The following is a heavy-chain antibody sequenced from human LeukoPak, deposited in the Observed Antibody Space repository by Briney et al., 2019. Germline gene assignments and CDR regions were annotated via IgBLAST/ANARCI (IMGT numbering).Heavy chain of an antibody. V-gene: IGHV4-39*07. CDR3: ARLRLPRWSLFDY. CDR2: IYYSGST. J-gene: IGHJ4*02. Sequence: SETLSLTCTVSGGSISSSSYYWGWIRQPPGEGLEWIGSIYYSGSTYYNPSLKSRVTISVDTSKNQFSLKLSSVTAADTAVYYCARLRLPRWSLFDYWGQGTLVTVSS. D-gene: IGHD5-24*01. CDR1: GGSISSSSYY.